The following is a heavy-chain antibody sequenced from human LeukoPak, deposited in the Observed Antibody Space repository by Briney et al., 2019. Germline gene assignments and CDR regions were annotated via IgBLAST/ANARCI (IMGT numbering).Heavy chain of an antibody. CDR3: VRDFEWSFDT. D-gene: IGHD3-3*01. V-gene: IGHV3-30*02. J-gene: IGHJ4*02. Sequence: GGSLRLSCAASGFTFNKHGMHWVHQAPGKGLEWFSFIRNDGNDKYYADSVKGRFTISRDNSKNTLYLQMNSLRPEDTALYYCVRDFEWSFDTWDQGTLVTVSS. CDR2: IRNDGNDK. CDR1: GFTFNKHG.